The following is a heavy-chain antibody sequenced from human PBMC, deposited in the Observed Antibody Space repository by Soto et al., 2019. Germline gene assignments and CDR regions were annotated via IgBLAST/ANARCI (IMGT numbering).Heavy chain of an antibody. V-gene: IGHV3-66*01. CDR1: GFSVSSNY. CDR2: VYRSDDT. CDR3: AREAVFGLTMHYYHYMDV. J-gene: IGHJ6*03. D-gene: IGHD3-3*01. Sequence: EVQLVDSGGGLVQPGGSLRLSCAASGFSVSSNYMSWIRQAPEKGLEWVSVVYRSDDTNYADSVKGRFTISRDTSKNTLYLHINSLRADDTAVYYCAREAVFGLTMHYYHYMDVWGKGTTVTVSS.